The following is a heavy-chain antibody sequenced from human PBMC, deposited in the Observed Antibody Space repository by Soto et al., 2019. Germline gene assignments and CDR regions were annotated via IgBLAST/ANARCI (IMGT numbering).Heavy chain of an antibody. Sequence: QVQVLQSGPEVTRPGASVTVSCKTSGYTFSTRGISWVRQAPGQGLEWVGWIRPDNGNRKSAQRLQARVTCTTDTSATTAYMELRSLTSDDTAMYYCARDTESNRYNVWGQVTLVTVSS. CDR2: IRPDNGNR. V-gene: IGHV1-18*01. D-gene: IGHD1-20*01. CDR3: ARDTESNRYNV. J-gene: IGHJ1*01. CDR1: GYTFSTRG.